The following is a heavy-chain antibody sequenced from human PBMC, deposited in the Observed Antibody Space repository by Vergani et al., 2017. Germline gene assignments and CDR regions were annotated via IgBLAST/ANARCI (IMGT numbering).Heavy chain of an antibody. J-gene: IGHJ6*02. CDR1: GDSVSSNSAA. CDR2: TYYRSKWYN. CDR3: ARGRRGLAAAGPVYYYYYGMDV. D-gene: IGHD6-13*01. Sequence: QVQLQQSGPGLVKPSQTLSLTCAISGDSVSSNSAAWNWIRQSPSRGLEWLGRTYYRSKWYNDYAVSVKSRITINPDTSKNQFSLQLNSVTPEDTAVYYCARGRRGLAAAGPVYYYYYGMDVWGQGTTVTVSS. V-gene: IGHV6-1*01.